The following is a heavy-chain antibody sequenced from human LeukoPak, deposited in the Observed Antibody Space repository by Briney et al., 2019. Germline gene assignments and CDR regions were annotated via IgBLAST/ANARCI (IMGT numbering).Heavy chain of an antibody. CDR3: ARDEYYGSSGYQRYFQH. CDR1: GGTFSSYA. J-gene: IGHJ1*01. D-gene: IGHD3-22*01. V-gene: IGHV1-69*04. Sequence: GASVKVSCKASGGTFSSYAISWVRQAPGQGLEWMGRIIPILGIANYAQKFQGRVTMTRDTSTSTVYMELSSLRSEDTAVYYCARDEYYGSSGYQRYFQHWGQGTLVTVSS. CDR2: IIPILGIA.